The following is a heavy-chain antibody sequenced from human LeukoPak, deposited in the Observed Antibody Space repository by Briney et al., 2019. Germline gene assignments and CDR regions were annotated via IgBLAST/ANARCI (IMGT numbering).Heavy chain of an antibody. D-gene: IGHD2-2*01. J-gene: IGHJ5*02. Sequence: SEILSLTCSVSGASISSGSNYWGWIRQPPGRTLEWIGEINHSGSTNYNPSLKSRVTISVDTSKNQFSLKLSSVTAADAAVYYCARRLGCSSTSCRNRNGRKYNWFDPWGQGTLVTVSS. CDR3: ARRLGCSSTSCRNRNGRKYNWFDP. CDR2: INHSGST. V-gene: IGHV4-39*07. CDR1: GASISSGSNY.